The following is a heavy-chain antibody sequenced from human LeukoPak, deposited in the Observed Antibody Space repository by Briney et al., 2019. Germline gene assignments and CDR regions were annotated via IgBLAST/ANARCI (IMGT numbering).Heavy chain of an antibody. Sequence: SETLSLTCTVSGGSISSSSYYWGWIRQPPGKGLEWVGSIYYSGSTYYNPSLKSRVTISVDTSKNQFSRKLSSVTAADTAVYYCARQRHRTFDYWGQGTLVTVSS. V-gene: IGHV4-39*01. CDR1: GGSISSSSYY. J-gene: IGHJ4*02. CDR3: ARQRHRTFDY. CDR2: IYYSGST.